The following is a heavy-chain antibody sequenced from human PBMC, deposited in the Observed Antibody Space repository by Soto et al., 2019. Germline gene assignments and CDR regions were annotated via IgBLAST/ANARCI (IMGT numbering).Heavy chain of an antibody. CDR3: ARPKPSGSDAFDI. CDR2: ISYDGSNK. V-gene: IGHV3-30-3*01. Sequence: QVQLVESGGGVVQPGRSLRLSCAASGFTFSSYAMHWVRQAPGKGLEWVAVISYDGSNKYYADSVKGRFTISRDNSKNTLYLQMNSLRGEDTAVYYCARPKPSGSDAFDIWGQGTMVTVSS. CDR1: GFTFSSYA. J-gene: IGHJ3*02.